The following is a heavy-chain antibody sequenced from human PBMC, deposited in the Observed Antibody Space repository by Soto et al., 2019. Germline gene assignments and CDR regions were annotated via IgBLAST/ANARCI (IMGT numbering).Heavy chain of an antibody. D-gene: IGHD4-17*01. Sequence: GGSLRLSCAASGFTFSSYAMSWVRQAPGKGLEWVSAISGSGGSTYYADSVKGRFTISRDNSKNTLYLQMNSLRAEDTAVYYCAKGHDYGDPNYYYGMDVWGQGTTDTVSS. CDR2: ISGSGGST. V-gene: IGHV3-23*01. CDR3: AKGHDYGDPNYYYGMDV. CDR1: GFTFSSYA. J-gene: IGHJ6*02.